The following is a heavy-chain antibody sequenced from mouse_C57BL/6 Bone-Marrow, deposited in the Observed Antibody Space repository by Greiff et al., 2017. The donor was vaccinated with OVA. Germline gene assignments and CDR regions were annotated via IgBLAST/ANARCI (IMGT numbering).Heavy chain of an antibody. V-gene: IGHV5-6*01. CDR1: GFTFSSYG. D-gene: IGHD3-3*01. CDR2: ISSGGSYT. J-gene: IGHJ4*01. Sequence: EVMLVESGGDLVKPGGSLKLSCAASGFTFSSYGMSWVRQTPDKRLEWVATISSGGSYTYYPDSVQGRFTISRDNAKNTLYLQMSSLKSEDTAMYYCARERGDVDAMDYWGQGTSVTVSS. CDR3: ARERGDVDAMDY.